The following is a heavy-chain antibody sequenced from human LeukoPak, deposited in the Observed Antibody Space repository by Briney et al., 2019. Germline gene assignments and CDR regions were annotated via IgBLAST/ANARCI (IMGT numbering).Heavy chain of an antibody. V-gene: IGHV3-7*01. D-gene: IGHD3-16*02. CDR1: GFTFSSYW. CDR3: ARTTSDYDYVWGSYRPYYFDY. Sequence: GGSLRLSCAASGFTFSSYWLSWVRQAPGKGLEWVAHIKQDASEKYYVDSVKGRFTISRDNAKNSLYLQMNSLRVEDTAVYYCARTTSDYDYVWGSYRPYYFDYWGQGTLVTVSS. CDR2: IKQDASEK. J-gene: IGHJ4*02.